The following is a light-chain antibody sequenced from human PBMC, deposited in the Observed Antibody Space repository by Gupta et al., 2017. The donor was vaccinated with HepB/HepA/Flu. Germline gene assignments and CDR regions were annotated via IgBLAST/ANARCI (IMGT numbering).Light chain of an antibody. CDR2: KDS. CDR3: QSADSSGTSVL. CDR1: ALPKQY. Sequence: SYDLPQPPSVSVSPGRTARITCPGDALPKQYAYWYQQKPGQAPVLVIYKDSERPSGIPERFSGSSSGTTVTLTISGVQAEDEADYYCQSADSSGTSVLFGGGTKLTVL. V-gene: IGLV3-25*03. J-gene: IGLJ2*01.